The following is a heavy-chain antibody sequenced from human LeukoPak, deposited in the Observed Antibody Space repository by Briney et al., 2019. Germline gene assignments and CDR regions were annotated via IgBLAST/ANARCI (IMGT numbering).Heavy chain of an antibody. V-gene: IGHV3-48*03. Sequence: GGSLRLSCAASGFTFSSYEMNWVRQAPGKGLEWVSYISSSGSTIYYADSVKGRFTISRDNAKSSLYLQMNSLRAEDTAVYYCSRERVAVAGTVAPYYYYGMDVWGQGTTVTVYS. CDR2: ISSSGSTI. J-gene: IGHJ6*02. CDR3: SRERVAVAGTVAPYYYYGMDV. CDR1: GFTFSSYE. D-gene: IGHD6-19*01.